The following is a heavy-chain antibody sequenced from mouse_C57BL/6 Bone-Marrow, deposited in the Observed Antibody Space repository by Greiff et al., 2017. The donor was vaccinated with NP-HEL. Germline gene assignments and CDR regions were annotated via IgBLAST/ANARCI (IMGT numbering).Heavy chain of an antibody. J-gene: IGHJ3*01. CDR2: ISGGGGNT. V-gene: IGHV5-9*01. CDR3: ERLGGLRRRAWFAY. Sequence: EVMLVESGGGLVKPGGSLKLSCAASGFTFSSYTMSWVRQTPEKRLEWVATISGGGGNTYYPDSVKGRFTISRDNAKNTLYLQMSSLRSEDTALYYCERLGGLRRRAWFAYWGQGTLVTVSA. CDR1: GFTFSSYT. D-gene: IGHD2-4*01.